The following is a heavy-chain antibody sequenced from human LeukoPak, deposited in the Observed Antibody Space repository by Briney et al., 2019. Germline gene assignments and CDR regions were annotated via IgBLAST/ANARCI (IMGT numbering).Heavy chain of an antibody. Sequence: LPGGSLRLSCAASGFIFSSYGMHWVRQAPGKGLEWVAVTRYDGSNKYYADAVKGRFTISRDNSKNTLYLQMNSLRAEDTAVYFCARDHGDYSGKDFWGQGTLVTVSS. CDR1: GFIFSSYG. D-gene: IGHD4-17*01. CDR2: TRYDGSNK. V-gene: IGHV3-33*01. CDR3: ARDHGDYSGKDF. J-gene: IGHJ4*02.